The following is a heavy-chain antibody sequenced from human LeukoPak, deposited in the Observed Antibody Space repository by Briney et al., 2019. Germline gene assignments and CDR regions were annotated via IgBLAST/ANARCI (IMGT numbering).Heavy chain of an antibody. J-gene: IGHJ4*02. CDR1: GFTFSSYG. D-gene: IGHD6-13*01. CDR2: ISYDGSNN. Sequence: AGSLRLSCAASGFTFSSYGMHWVRQAPGKGLEGVAVISYDGSNNYYADSVKGRFTIARDNSKNTLYLQMNSLRAEDTAVYYCAKDFSVAAAAYFDYWGQGTLVTVSS. V-gene: IGHV3-30*18. CDR3: AKDFSVAAAAYFDY.